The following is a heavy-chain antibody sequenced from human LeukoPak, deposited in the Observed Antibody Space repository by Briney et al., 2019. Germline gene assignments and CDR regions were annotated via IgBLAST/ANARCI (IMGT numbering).Heavy chain of an antibody. CDR2: IIPILGIA. V-gene: IGHV1-69*04. J-gene: IGHJ4*02. Sequence: SVKVSCKASGGTFSSYAISWVRQAPGQGLEWMGRIIPILGIANYAQKFQGRVTITADKSTSTAYMELSSLRSEDTAVYYCARGGTNDFWKDSWGQGTLVTVSS. CDR1: GGTFSSYA. D-gene: IGHD3/OR15-3a*01. CDR3: ARGGTNDFWKDS.